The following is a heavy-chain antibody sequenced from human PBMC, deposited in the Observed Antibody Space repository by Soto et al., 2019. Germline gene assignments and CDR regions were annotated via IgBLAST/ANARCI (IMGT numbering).Heavy chain of an antibody. D-gene: IGHD4-4*01. Sequence: QVQLVQSGAEVKKVGSSVKVSCKASGGTFSRYPIAWVRQDPGHGLEWMGQIIPIFGTISHAQNFQGRITITADESTSTAYMELSSLRSDDTAVYYCAKPRTVAATKGYDYWGQGTLVSVSS. V-gene: IGHV1-69*01. CDR1: GGTFSRYP. CDR2: IIPIFGTI. J-gene: IGHJ4*02. CDR3: AKPRTVAATKGYDY.